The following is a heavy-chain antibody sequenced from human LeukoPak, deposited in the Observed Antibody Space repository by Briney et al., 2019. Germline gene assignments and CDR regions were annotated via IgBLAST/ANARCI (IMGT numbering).Heavy chain of an antibody. Sequence: GASVKVSCKASGYTFTSYGISWVRQAPGQGLGWMGWISAYNGNTNYAQKLQGRVTMTTDTSTSTAYMELRSLRSDDTAVYYRARDPTRISPDYWGQGTLVTVSS. CDR2: ISAYNGNT. J-gene: IGHJ4*02. CDR3: ARDPTRISPDY. CDR1: GYTFTSYG. V-gene: IGHV1-18*01. D-gene: IGHD3-3*02.